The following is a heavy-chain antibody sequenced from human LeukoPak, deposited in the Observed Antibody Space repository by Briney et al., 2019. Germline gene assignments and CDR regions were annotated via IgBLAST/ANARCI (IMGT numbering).Heavy chain of an antibody. Sequence: PSETLSLTCTVSGGSISSSSYYWGWIRQPPGKGLEWIGSIYHSGSTNYNPSLKSRVTMSVDTSKNQFSLKLSSVTAADTAVYYCARVGYGDYLHAFDIWGQGTMVTVSS. V-gene: IGHV4-39*07. D-gene: IGHD4-17*01. CDR3: ARVGYGDYLHAFDI. J-gene: IGHJ3*02. CDR2: IYHSGST. CDR1: GGSISSSSYY.